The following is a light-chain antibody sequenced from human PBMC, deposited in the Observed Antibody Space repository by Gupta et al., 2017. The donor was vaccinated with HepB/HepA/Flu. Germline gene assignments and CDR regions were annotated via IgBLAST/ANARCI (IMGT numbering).Light chain of an antibody. CDR2: NVI. CDR1: SSDVSNYNS. J-gene: IGLJ1*01. CDR3: CSYAGRYTYV. Sequence: QSALTQPRSVSAPPGQSFSISCTGTSSDVSNYNSVSWYQQHPGKAPNLIIYNVIKRPSGVPDRFSGSKCGNAASLTISGLQDEDEADYYGCSYAGRYTYVFGNGTKVTVL. V-gene: IGLV2-11*01.